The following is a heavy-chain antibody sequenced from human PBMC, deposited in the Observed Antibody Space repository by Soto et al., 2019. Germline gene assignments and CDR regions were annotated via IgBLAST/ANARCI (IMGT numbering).Heavy chain of an antibody. D-gene: IGHD3-9*01. J-gene: IGHJ5*02. CDR3: AKDQNVISFGDLTGYYVA. Sequence: GGSLRLSCAASGFTFSSCAMHWVRQAPGKGLEWVSVISYDGSNKYYADSVKGRFTISRDNSKNTLYLQMNSLRAEDTAVYYCAKDQNVISFGDLTGYYVAWGQGTLVTSPQ. CDR1: GFTFSSCA. V-gene: IGHV3-30-3*01. CDR2: ISYDGSNK.